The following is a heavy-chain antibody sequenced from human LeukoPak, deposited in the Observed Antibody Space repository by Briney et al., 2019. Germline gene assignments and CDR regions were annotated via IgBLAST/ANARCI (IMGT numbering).Heavy chain of an antibody. CDR3: AREAMGARLEH. CDR2: INPSGGST. J-gene: IGHJ1*01. Sequence: ASVKVSCTGSGYTFISYHMHWVRQAPGQGLEWMGKINPSGGSTKYAQKFQGRVTMTSDTSTSTLHMELNSLISDDTAVYYCAREAMGARLEHWGQGTPLTVSS. D-gene: IGHD1-26*01. V-gene: IGHV1-46*01. CDR1: GYTFISYH.